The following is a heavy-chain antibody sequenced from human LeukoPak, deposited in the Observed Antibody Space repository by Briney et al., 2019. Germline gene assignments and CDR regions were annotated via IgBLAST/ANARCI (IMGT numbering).Heavy chain of an antibody. CDR1: GFTFSSYA. D-gene: IGHD5-12*01. CDR2: IDGSGGST. Sequence: PGGSLRLSCVASGFTFSSYAMSWFRQAPGRGLEWVSAIDGSGGSTYYADSVKGRFTISRDNSKSTLYLQMHSLRAEDTAIYYCAKDRRLPWDYFDSWGQGTQVTVSS. V-gene: IGHV3-23*01. J-gene: IGHJ4*02. CDR3: AKDRRLPWDYFDS.